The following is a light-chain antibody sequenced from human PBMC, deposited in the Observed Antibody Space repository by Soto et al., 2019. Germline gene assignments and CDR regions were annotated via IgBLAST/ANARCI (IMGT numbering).Light chain of an antibody. J-gene: IGKJ5*01. Sequence: EIVLTQSPATLSLSPGERATLSCRASQSVSSYLAWYQQKPGQAPRLLIYDASNRATGIPARFSGSGSGTDFPLTISSLEPEVFAVYYCQQRSNWPITFGQGTRLEIK. CDR1: QSVSSY. CDR3: QQRSNWPIT. CDR2: DAS. V-gene: IGKV3-11*01.